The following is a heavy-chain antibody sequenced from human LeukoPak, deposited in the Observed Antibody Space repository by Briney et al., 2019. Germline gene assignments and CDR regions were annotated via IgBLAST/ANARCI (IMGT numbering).Heavy chain of an antibody. CDR1: GGTFSSYG. J-gene: IGHJ4*02. D-gene: IGHD1-7*01. Sequence: GASVKVSCKASGGTFSSYGISWVRQAPGQGLEWMGWISAYNGNTNYAQKLQGRVTMTTDTSTSTAYMELRSLRSDDTAVYYCARDNYPGLSEYHPTPFDYWGQGTLVTVSS. CDR3: ARDNYPGLSEYHPTPFDY. CDR2: ISAYNGNT. V-gene: IGHV1-18*01.